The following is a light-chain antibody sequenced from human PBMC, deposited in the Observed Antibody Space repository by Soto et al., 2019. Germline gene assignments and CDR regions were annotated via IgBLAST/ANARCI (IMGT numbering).Light chain of an antibody. J-gene: IGLJ3*02. CDR1: TSNIGSNG. CDR2: RNT. Sequence: QSVLTQPPSASGTPGQRVTISCSGSTSNIGSNGVYWYQQLPGTAPKLLIFRNTQRPSGVLDRFSGSKSGTSASPAICGLRSEDEGDYYCAAWDDSLRGRVFGGGTQRAFL. CDR3: AAWDDSLRGRV. V-gene: IGLV1-47*01.